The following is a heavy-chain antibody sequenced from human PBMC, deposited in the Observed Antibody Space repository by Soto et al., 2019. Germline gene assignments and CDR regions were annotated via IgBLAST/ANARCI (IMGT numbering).Heavy chain of an antibody. Sequence: PGGSLRLSCAASGFTFTSYTMNWDRQAPGKGLEWVSSISSSSDYIYYADSMKGRVTISRDNAKNSLFLDMNSLTGEDTAVYYCARARVYATVPLDFWGQGTLVTVSS. CDR3: ARARVYATVPLDF. CDR1: GFTFTSYT. J-gene: IGHJ4*02. CDR2: ISSSSDYI. D-gene: IGHD6-13*01. V-gene: IGHV3-21*06.